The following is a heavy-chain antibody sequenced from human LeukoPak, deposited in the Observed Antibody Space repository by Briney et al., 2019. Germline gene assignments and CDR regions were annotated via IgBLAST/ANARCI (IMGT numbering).Heavy chain of an antibody. J-gene: IGHJ4*02. Sequence: SETLSLTCTVSGGSISSYYWSWIRQPPGKGLEWIGYIYYSGSTNYNPSLKSRVTISVDTSKNQFSLKLSSVTAADTAVYYCARDSSGWSPKFDYWGQGTLVTVSS. D-gene: IGHD6-19*01. CDR3: ARDSSGWSPKFDY. V-gene: IGHV4-59*01. CDR2: IYYSGST. CDR1: GGSISSYY.